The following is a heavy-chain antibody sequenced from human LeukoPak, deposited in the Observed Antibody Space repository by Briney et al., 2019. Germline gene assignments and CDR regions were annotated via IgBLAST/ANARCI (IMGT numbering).Heavy chain of an antibody. CDR1: GFTFSHYS. D-gene: IGHD3-22*01. Sequence: GGSLRLSCAASGFTFSHYSMNWVRQAPGWGLEWVSYITDSSSTIYYADSVRGRFTISRDNARNSLFLQLNSLRAEDTAVYYCAREYVESSGYEIDYFDYWGLGTLVTVSS. CDR3: AREYVESSGYEIDYFDY. J-gene: IGHJ4*02. V-gene: IGHV3-48*04. CDR2: ITDSSSTI.